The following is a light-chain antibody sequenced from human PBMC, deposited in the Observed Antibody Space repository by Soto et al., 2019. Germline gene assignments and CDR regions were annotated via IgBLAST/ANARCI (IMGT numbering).Light chain of an antibody. CDR2: DAS. CDR3: HQYSNSLST. CDR1: QSVSSY. V-gene: IGKV3-11*01. Sequence: EIVLTQSPGTLSLSPGERATLSCRASQSVSSYLAWYQQKPCQAPRLLIYDASNRATGIPARFSGSGSGTDFSLTIRGLKPEDFAVYYCHQYSNSLSTFGQGTKVDI. J-gene: IGKJ1*01.